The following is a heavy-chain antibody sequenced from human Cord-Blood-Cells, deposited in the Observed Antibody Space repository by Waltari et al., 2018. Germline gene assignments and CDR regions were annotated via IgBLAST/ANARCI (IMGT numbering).Heavy chain of an antibody. CDR2: IKQDGSEK. CDR1: GFTFSSYW. Sequence: ESGGGLVQPGGSLRLSCAASGFTFSSYWMSWVRQAPGKGLAWVANIKQDGSEKYYVDSVKGRFTISRDNAKNSLYLQMNSLRAEDTAVYYCARAPQSGFWSGYYGGDFDYWGQGTLVTVSS. J-gene: IGHJ4*02. V-gene: IGHV3-7*01. CDR3: ARAPQSGFWSGYYGGDFDY. D-gene: IGHD3-3*01.